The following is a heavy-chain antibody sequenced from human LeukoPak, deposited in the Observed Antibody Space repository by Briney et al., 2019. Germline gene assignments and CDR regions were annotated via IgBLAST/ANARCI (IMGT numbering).Heavy chain of an antibody. Sequence: ASVKVSCKASGYTFTAYYMHWVRQAPGQGLEWMGWINPNSGGTNYAQKFQGRVTMTRDTFISTAYMELSGLRSDDTAVYYCASNPYDFWSGYPDSWGQGTLVTVSS. CDR1: GYTFTAYY. CDR2: INPNSGGT. D-gene: IGHD3-3*01. J-gene: IGHJ4*02. V-gene: IGHV1-2*02. CDR3: ASNPYDFWSGYPDS.